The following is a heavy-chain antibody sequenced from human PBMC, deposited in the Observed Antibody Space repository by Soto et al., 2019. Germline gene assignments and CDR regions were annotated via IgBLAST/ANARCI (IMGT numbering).Heavy chain of an antibody. V-gene: IGHV3-23*01. CDR2: ISGSGTNT. J-gene: IGHJ4*02. D-gene: IGHD5-12*01. CDR1: GFTFSSYV. Sequence: EVRLLESGGGLIQPGGSLRLSCAASGFTFSSYVMSWVRQAPGTGLEWVSGISGSGTNTYYADSVKGRFTISRENSKNTLYLQMTSLRAEYTAEYYCAKDNSPYSGYNSFDYWGEGTLVTVSS. CDR3: AKDNSPYSGYNSFDY.